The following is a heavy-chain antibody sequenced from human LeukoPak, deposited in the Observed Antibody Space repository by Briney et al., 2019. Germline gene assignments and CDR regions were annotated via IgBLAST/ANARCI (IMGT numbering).Heavy chain of an antibody. CDR3: ARLNAHSSSWYPEY. CDR1: GGSVSSYY. CDR2: IYHSGST. D-gene: IGHD6-13*01. J-gene: IGHJ4*02. Sequence: SETLSLTCTVSGGSVSSYYWSWIRQPPGKGLEWIGYIYHSGSTNYNPSLKSRVTISVDTSKNQFSLKLSSVTAADTAVYYCARLNAHSSSWYPEYWGQGTLVTVSS. V-gene: IGHV4-59*08.